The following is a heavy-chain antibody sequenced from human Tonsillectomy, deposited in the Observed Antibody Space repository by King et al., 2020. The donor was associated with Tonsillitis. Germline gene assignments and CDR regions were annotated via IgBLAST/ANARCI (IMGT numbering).Heavy chain of an antibody. CDR1: GFSLSTSGVG. CDR3: AREYYYDSSGYLGPNAFDI. D-gene: IGHD3-22*01. CDR2: IYWDDDK. J-gene: IGHJ3*02. Sequence: VTLKESGPTLVKPTQTLTLTCTFSGFSLSTSGVGVGWIRQPPGQALEWLALIYWDDDKRYSPSLKSRLTITKDTSKNQVVLTMTNMDPVDTATYYCAREYYYDSSGYLGPNAFDIWGQGTMVTVSS. V-gene: IGHV2-5*02.